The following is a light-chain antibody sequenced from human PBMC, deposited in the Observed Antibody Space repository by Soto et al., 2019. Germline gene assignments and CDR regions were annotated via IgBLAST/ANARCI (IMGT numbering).Light chain of an antibody. J-gene: IGKJ1*01. CDR2: GAS. V-gene: IGKV3-15*01. Sequence: EIVMTQSPATLSVSPGERATLSCRASQSVSSNLAWYQQKPGQAPRLLIYGASTRATGIPARFSGSGSGTEFTITISSLQSEDFAVYYCQQYNNWPHWTFGQGTKVEIK. CDR1: QSVSSN. CDR3: QQYNNWPHWT.